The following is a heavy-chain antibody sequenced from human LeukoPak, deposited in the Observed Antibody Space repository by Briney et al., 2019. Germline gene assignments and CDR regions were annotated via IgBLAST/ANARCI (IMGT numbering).Heavy chain of an antibody. J-gene: IGHJ4*02. Sequence: ASVKVSCKASGYTFTSYGISWVRQAPGQGLEWMGWISAYNGNTNYAQKLQGRVTMTTDTSTSTTYMELRSLRSDDTAVYYCARGSIAAAGFFSAASYWGQGTLVTVSS. D-gene: IGHD6-13*01. CDR2: ISAYNGNT. CDR1: GYTFTSYG. CDR3: ARGSIAAAGFFSAASY. V-gene: IGHV1-18*01.